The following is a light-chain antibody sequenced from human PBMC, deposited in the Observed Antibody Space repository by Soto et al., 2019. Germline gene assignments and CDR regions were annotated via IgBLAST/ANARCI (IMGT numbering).Light chain of an antibody. V-gene: IGLV2-11*01. CDR1: SSDVGAYNY. Sequence: QSVLTQPRSVSGSPGQSVTISCTGTSSDVGAYNYVSWYQQHPGKAPKLTTYDVSKRPSGVPDRFSGSKSGNTASLTISGLQAEDEADYYCCSYADNYSYVFGTGTKATVL. CDR3: CSYADNYSYV. CDR2: DVS. J-gene: IGLJ1*01.